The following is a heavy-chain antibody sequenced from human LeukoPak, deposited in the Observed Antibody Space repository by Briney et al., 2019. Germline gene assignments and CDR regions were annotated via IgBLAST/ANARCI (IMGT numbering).Heavy chain of an antibody. Sequence: SVKVSFKASGGTFSSYAISWVRQAPGQGLEWMGRIIPIFGTANYAQKFQGRVTITTDESTSTAYMELSSLRSEDTAVYYCANHDFWSGYPTQKSFDYWGQGTLVTVSS. J-gene: IGHJ4*02. CDR2: IIPIFGTA. D-gene: IGHD3-3*01. CDR1: GGTFSSYA. V-gene: IGHV1-69*05. CDR3: ANHDFWSGYPTQKSFDY.